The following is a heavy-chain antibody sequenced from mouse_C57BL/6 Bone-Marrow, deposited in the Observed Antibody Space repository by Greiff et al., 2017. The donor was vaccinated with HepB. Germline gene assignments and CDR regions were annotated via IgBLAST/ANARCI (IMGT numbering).Heavy chain of an antibody. Sequence: EVKLMESGGDLVKPGGSLKLSCAASGFTFSSYGMSWVRQTPDKRLEWVATISSGGSYTYYPDSVKGRFTISRDNAKNTLYLQMSSLKSEDKAMYYCARQYYYGSRRDWYFDVWGTGTTVTVSS. V-gene: IGHV5-6*01. CDR1: GFTFSSYG. CDR3: ARQYYYGSRRDWYFDV. D-gene: IGHD1-1*01. CDR2: ISSGGSYT. J-gene: IGHJ1*03.